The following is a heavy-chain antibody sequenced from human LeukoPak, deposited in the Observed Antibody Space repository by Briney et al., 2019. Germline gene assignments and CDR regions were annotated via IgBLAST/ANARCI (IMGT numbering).Heavy chain of an antibody. CDR1: GYTFTDYY. J-gene: IGHJ4*02. D-gene: IGHD5-12*01. CDR2: VDPEDGKT. V-gene: IGHV1-69-2*01. Sequence: ASVKVSCKVSGYTFTDYYMHWVQQAPGKGLEWMGLVDPEDGKTIYAEKFQGRVTITADTSTDTAYMELSSLRSEDTAVYYCATAPSSVANDYWGQGTLVTVSS. CDR3: ATAPSSVANDY.